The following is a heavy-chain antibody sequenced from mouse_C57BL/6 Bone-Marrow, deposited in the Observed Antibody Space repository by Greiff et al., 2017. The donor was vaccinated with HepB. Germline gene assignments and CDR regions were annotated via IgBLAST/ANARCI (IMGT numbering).Heavy chain of an antibody. V-gene: IGHV1-18*01. CDR2: INPNNGGT. J-gene: IGHJ2*01. CDR3: ARCPYYYGSSYRSFDY. Sequence: VQLQQSGPELVKPGASVKIPCKASGYTFTDYNMDWVKQSHGKSLEWIGDINPNNGGTIYNQKFKGKATLTVDKSSSTAYMELRSLTSEDTAVYYCARCPYYYGSSYRSFDYWGQGTTLTVSS. D-gene: IGHD1-1*01. CDR1: GYTFTDYN.